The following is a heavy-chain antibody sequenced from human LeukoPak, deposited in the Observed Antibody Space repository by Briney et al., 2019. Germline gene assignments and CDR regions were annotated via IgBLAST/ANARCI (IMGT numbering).Heavy chain of an antibody. CDR3: AKGMGSSSSGGLLDY. Sequence: GGSLRLSCAASGFTFSSYGMHWVRQAPGKGLEWVAFIRYDGSNKYYADSVKGRFTISRDNPKNTLYLQMNSLRAEDTAVYYCAKGMGSSSSGGLLDYWGQGTLVTVSS. J-gene: IGHJ4*02. CDR1: GFTFSSYG. CDR2: IRYDGSNK. V-gene: IGHV3-30*02. D-gene: IGHD6-13*01.